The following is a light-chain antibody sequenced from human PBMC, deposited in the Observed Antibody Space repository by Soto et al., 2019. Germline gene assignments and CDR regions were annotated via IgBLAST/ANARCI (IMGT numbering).Light chain of an antibody. CDR3: LQHNTFPWT. V-gene: IGKV1-17*03. J-gene: IGKJ1*01. CDR2: GAF. CDR1: QGINDN. Sequence: DIQMTQSPSAMSVSVGDRVTITCRASQGINDNLAWFQQKPGQVPKRLIYGAFSLQRGVPSRFSGSGSGTEFTLTIISLQPEDFATYYCLQHNTFPWTFGQGTKVEIQ.